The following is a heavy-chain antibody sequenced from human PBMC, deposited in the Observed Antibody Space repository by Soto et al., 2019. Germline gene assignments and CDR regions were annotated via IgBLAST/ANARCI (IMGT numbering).Heavy chain of an antibody. V-gene: IGHV3-48*02. Sequence: SGGSLRVSCAASGFTFSSYSMNWGRQAPGKGLEWVSYISSSSSTIYYADSVKGRFTISRDNAKNSLYLQMNSLRDEDTDVYYCARDKVTMIVVVDAFDIWGQGTMVTVSS. CDR2: ISSSSSTI. CDR3: ARDKVTMIVVVDAFDI. D-gene: IGHD3-22*01. J-gene: IGHJ3*02. CDR1: GFTFSSYS.